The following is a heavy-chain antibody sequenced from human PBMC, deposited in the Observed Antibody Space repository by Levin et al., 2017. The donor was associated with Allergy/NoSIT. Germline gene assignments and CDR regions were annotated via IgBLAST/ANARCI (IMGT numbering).Heavy chain of an antibody. CDR1: GFTFSSYG. D-gene: IGHD2-2*01. Sequence: GESLKISCAASGFTFSSYGMHWVRQAPGKGLEWVAVISYDGRNKYYADSVKGRFTISRDNSKNTLYLQMNSLRAEDTAVYYCAKDLRGYQLLFPFDYWGQGTLVTVSS. J-gene: IGHJ4*02. CDR2: ISYDGRNK. V-gene: IGHV3-30*18. CDR3: AKDLRGYQLLFPFDY.